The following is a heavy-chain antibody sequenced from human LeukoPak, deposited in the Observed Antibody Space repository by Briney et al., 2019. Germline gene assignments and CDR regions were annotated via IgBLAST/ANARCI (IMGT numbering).Heavy chain of an antibody. CDR1: GGSISSGSYY. CDR3: ASQYYDFWSGYANYFDY. V-gene: IGHV4-61*02. Sequence: SQTLSLTCTVSGGSISSGSYYWSWIRQPAGKGLEWIGRIYTSGSTNYNPSLKSRVTISVDTSKNQFSLKLSSVTAADTAVYYCASQYYDFWSGYANYFDYWGQGTLVTVSS. J-gene: IGHJ4*02. D-gene: IGHD3-3*01. CDR2: IYTSGST.